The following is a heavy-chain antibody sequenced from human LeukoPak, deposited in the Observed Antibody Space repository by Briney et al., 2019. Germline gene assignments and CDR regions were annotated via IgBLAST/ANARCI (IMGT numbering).Heavy chain of an antibody. D-gene: IGHD5-24*01. Sequence: PGGSLRLSCAASGSSFGDHYMSWIRQAPGKGLEWLAYISGSSTIIYYADSVKGRSTISRDNAKNSLYLQMNSLRVDDTAVYYCARDSRRLQVGWLDPWGQGTLVTVAS. CDR2: ISGSSTII. CDR1: GSSFGDHY. J-gene: IGHJ5*02. V-gene: IGHV3-11*04. CDR3: ARDSRRLQVGWLDP.